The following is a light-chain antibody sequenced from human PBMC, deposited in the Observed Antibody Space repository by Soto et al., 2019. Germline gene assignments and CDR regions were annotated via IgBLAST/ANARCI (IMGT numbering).Light chain of an antibody. CDR1: SSDVGGYNY. J-gene: IGLJ2*01. CDR3: SSYAGSTHVV. V-gene: IGLV2-8*01. Sequence: QSALTQPPSASGSPGQSVTISCTGTSSDVGGYNYVSWYQQHPGKAPKLMIYEVSKRPSGVPDRFSGSKSGNTASLTVSGLQAEDEADYYCSSYAGSTHVVFGGGTKFTVL. CDR2: EVS.